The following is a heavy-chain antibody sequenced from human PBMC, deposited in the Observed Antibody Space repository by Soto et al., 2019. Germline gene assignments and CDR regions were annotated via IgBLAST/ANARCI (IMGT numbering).Heavy chain of an antibody. CDR3: ATNIFYDFWTGSNWFDP. V-gene: IGHV4-34*01. Sequence: SETLSLTCAVYGGSFSGYYWSWIRQPPGKGLEWIGEINHTGSTYYNPSLKSRVTISVDTSKNQFFLKLSSVTAADTAVYYCATNIFYDFWTGSNWFDPWGQGTLVTVSS. CDR2: INHTGST. CDR1: GGSFSGYY. D-gene: IGHD3-3*01. J-gene: IGHJ5*02.